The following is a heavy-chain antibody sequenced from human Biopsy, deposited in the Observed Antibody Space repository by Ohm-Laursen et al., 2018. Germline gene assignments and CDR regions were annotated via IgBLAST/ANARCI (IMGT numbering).Heavy chain of an antibody. Sequence: SLRLSCAASGFIFDDYAMHWVRQAPGKGLEWVSGIDGSGSSTYYADSVKGRFTISRDNSKNTLYLQMNSLRAEDAAVYYCAEGDWIYYFDYWGQGTLVTVSS. CDR3: AEGDWIYYFDY. V-gene: IGHV3-23*05. D-gene: IGHD2-21*02. CDR1: GFIFDDYA. J-gene: IGHJ4*02. CDR2: IDGSGSST.